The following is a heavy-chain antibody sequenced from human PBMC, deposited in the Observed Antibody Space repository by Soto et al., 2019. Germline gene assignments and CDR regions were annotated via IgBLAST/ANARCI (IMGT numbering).Heavy chain of an antibody. J-gene: IGHJ6*02. CDR1: GYTFTGYY. CDR2: INPNSGGT. V-gene: IGHV1-2*04. D-gene: IGHD3-10*01. CDR3: ARDTARAMVRIYYGMDV. Sequence: ASVKVSCKASGYTFTGYYMHWVRQAPGQGLEWMGWINPNSGGTNYAQKFQGWVTMTRDTSISTAYMELSRLRAEDTAVYYCARDTARAMVRIYYGMDVWGQGTTVTVSS.